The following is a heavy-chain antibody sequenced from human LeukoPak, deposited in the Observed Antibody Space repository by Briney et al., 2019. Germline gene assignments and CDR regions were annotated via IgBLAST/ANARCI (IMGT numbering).Heavy chain of an antibody. D-gene: IGHD6-19*01. Sequence: GGSLRLSCAASGFTFSTYGMHWVRQAPGKGLEWVAVIWNDGSNKYYGDSVKGRFTISRDNSKNTLYLQMNSLRAEDTAVYYCARAWYSGAWYGFDPWGQGTLVTVSS. V-gene: IGHV3-33*01. J-gene: IGHJ5*02. CDR1: GFTFSTYG. CDR3: ARAWYSGAWYGFDP. CDR2: IWNDGSNK.